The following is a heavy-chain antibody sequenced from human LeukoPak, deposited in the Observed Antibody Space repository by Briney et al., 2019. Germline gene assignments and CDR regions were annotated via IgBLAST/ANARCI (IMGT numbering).Heavy chain of an antibody. Sequence: GGSLRLSCAVSGFTFSSYNVNWVRQAPGKGLEWVSSISSSRSYIYYADSVKGRFSISRDNAKNSLYLQMNSLRAEDTAVYYCASECIMVLGVIIYWGQGTLVSVSS. CDR3: ASECIMVLGVIIY. V-gene: IGHV3-21*01. CDR2: ISSSRSYI. J-gene: IGHJ4*02. D-gene: IGHD3-10*01. CDR1: GFTFSSYN.